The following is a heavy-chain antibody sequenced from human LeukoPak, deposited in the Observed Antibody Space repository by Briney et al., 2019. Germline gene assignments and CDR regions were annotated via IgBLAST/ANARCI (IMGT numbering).Heavy chain of an antibody. CDR3: ARGYSSDY. D-gene: IGHD5-18*01. J-gene: IGHJ4*02. Sequence: PGGSLRLSCAASGLTFRCYWMSWVRQAPGKRLEWVANIKQDGSEKYYVDSVKGRFTISRDNAKNSLYLQMDSLRVEDTAVYYCARGYSSDYWGQGTLVTVSS. CDR1: GLTFRCYW. CDR2: IKQDGSEK. V-gene: IGHV3-7*01.